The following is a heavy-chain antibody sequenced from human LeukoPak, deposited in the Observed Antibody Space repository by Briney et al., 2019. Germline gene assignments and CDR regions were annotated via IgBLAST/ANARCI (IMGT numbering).Heavy chain of an antibody. CDR3: ARVNEWLAPHYFDY. D-gene: IGHD6-19*01. CDR2: INPNSGGT. Sequence: ASVKVSCKASGYTFTGYYMHWVRQAPGQGLEWMGWINPNSGGTNYAQKFQGRVTMTRDTSISTAYMELSRLRSDDTAVYYCARVNEWLAPHYFDYWGQGTLVTVSS. J-gene: IGHJ4*02. V-gene: IGHV1-2*02. CDR1: GYTFTGYY.